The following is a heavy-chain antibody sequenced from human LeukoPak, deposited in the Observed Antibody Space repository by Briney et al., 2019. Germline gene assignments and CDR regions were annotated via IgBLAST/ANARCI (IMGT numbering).Heavy chain of an antibody. CDR2: IFYTGNT. CDR3: ARVSRGSGWYYFDY. CDR1: GGSISSGDYY. Sequence: SETLSLTCTVSGGSISSGDYYWTWIRQPPGKGLKWIGYIFYTGNTYYNPSLKSRVTISVDKSKNQFSLKLSSVTAADTAVYYCARVSRGSGWYYFDYWGQGTLVTVSS. J-gene: IGHJ4*02. V-gene: IGHV4-30-4*01. D-gene: IGHD6-19*01.